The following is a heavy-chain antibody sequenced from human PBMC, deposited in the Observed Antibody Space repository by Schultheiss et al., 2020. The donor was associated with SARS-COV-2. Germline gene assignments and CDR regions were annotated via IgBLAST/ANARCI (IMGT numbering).Heavy chain of an antibody. Sequence: GSLKISCAASGFTFSSYGMHWVRQAPGKGLEWVAVIWYDGSNKYYADSVKGRFTISRDNSKNTLYLQMNSLRAEDTAVYYCARDKKPDIVVVPAAKYYYYYMDVWGKGTTVTVSS. J-gene: IGHJ6*03. V-gene: IGHV3-33*01. CDR3: ARDKKPDIVVVPAAKYYYYYMDV. CDR1: GFTFSSYG. D-gene: IGHD2-2*01. CDR2: IWYDGSNK.